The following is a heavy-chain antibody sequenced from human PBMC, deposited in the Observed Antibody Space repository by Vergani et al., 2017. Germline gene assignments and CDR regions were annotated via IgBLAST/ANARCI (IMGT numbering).Heavy chain of an antibody. CDR1: GGSISSSSYY. CDR3: ARDYGGGNWNYLGYYGMDV. V-gene: IGHV4-39*02. J-gene: IGHJ6*02. Sequence: QVQLQESGPGLVKPSQTLSLTCTVSGGSISSSSYYWGWIRQPPGKGLEWIGSIYYSGSTYYNPSRKSRVTISVDTSKNQFSLKLSSVTAADTAVYYCARDYGGGNWNYLGYYGMDVWGQGTTVTVSS. D-gene: IGHD1-7*01. CDR2: IYYSGST.